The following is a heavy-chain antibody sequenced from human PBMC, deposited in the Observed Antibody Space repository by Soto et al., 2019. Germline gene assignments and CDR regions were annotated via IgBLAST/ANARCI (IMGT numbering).Heavy chain of an antibody. D-gene: IGHD1-26*01. V-gene: IGHV4-31*03. CDR1: GGSISTGGYY. J-gene: IGHJ3*01. CDR2: IYHSGMT. CDR3: TTVRWELHDAFDF. Sequence: QVQLQESGPGLVKSSQTLTLTCTVSGGSISTGGYYWSWIRQRQGRGLEWIGYIYHSGMTFSNPSLTSRVAISIDTSQNQVSLKLSSVPAADTAVYYCTTVRWELHDAFDFWGHGKMVSVCS.